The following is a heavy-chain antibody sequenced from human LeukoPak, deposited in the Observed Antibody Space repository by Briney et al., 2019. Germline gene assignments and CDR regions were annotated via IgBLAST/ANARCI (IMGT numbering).Heavy chain of an antibody. Sequence: SETLSLTCAVSGYSISSGYYWGWIRQPPGKGLEWIGSIYHSGSTLYNPSLKSRVTISVDTSKTQFSLNLSSVTAADTAVYYCAKNSGSSSGGGSGMDVWGKGTTVTVSS. CDR3: AKNSGSSSGGGSGMDV. CDR1: GYSISSGYY. V-gene: IGHV4-38-2*01. D-gene: IGHD6-13*01. J-gene: IGHJ6*04. CDR2: IYHSGST.